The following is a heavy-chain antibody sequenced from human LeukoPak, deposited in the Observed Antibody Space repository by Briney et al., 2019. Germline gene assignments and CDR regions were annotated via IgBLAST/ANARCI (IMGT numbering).Heavy chain of an antibody. CDR2: ISGVGGTT. D-gene: IGHD3-16*02. V-gene: IGHV3-23*01. Sequence: GGSLRLSCAASGFTFSSYAMSWVRQAPGKGLEWVSAISGVGGTTFYADSVKGRFTIARDNSKNTLYLQMNSLRAEDTAVYYCAKNPSYQGDSWGQGTLVTVSS. J-gene: IGHJ4*02. CDR1: GFTFSSYA. CDR3: AKNPSYQGDS.